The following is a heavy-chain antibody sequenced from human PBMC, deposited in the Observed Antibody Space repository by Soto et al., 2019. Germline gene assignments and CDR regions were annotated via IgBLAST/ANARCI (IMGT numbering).Heavy chain of an antibody. V-gene: IGHV5-51*01. D-gene: IGHD2-21*02. CDR2: IYPGDSRT. CDR3: VRDLAYGGNSDWFAY. Sequence: VEALKISCEGSGCSLTRYCIARERQMPGRGLEWMGIIYPGDSRTRYSPSFEGQVTISADKSISTAYLQWSSLKASDTAMYYCVRDLAYGGNSDWFAYWAQGTLVPVSS. J-gene: IGHJ5*01. CDR1: GCSLTRYC.